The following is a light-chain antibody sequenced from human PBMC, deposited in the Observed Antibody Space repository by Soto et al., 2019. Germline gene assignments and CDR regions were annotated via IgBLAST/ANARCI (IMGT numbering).Light chain of an antibody. Sequence: EIVLTQSPGTLSLSPGERATLSCRASQSVRNSYLAWYQQKPGQAPRLLVYGASSRATSIPDRFSGSGSGTDFTLTISRLEPEDFAVYYCQQYGSSPLTFGGGTKVEIK. V-gene: IGKV3-20*01. CDR2: GAS. J-gene: IGKJ4*01. CDR1: QSVRNSY. CDR3: QQYGSSPLT.